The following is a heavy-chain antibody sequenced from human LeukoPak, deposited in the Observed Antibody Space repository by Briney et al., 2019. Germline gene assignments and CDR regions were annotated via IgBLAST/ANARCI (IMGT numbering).Heavy chain of an antibody. V-gene: IGHV4-61*02. J-gene: IGHJ6*04. D-gene: IGHD6-6*01. Sequence: SETLSLTCTVPRGSISSGSYYWSWIRQPAGKGLEWIGRIYTSGSTNYNPSLRSRVTISVDTSKNQFSLKLSSVTAADTAVYYCARAYSSSPMDVWGKGTTVTVFS. CDR3: ARAYSSSPMDV. CDR1: RGSISSGSYY. CDR2: IYTSGST.